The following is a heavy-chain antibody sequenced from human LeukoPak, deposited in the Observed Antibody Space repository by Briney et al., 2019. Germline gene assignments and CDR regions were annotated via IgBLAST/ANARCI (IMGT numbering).Heavy chain of an antibody. CDR3: VRHWVHDFGGSDWYFDL. J-gene: IGHJ2*01. CDR2: MFYGGTT. D-gene: IGHD4-23*01. CDR1: GGSLSRSS. V-gene: IGHV4-59*08. Sequence: SSETLSLTCTVSGGSLSRSSWSWIRQSPGGGLESIGYMFYGGTTNHNPSLKGRVTMSMVTSKDQFSLSLSSVTAADTAVYFCVRHWVHDFGGSDWYFDLWGRGTLVTVSS.